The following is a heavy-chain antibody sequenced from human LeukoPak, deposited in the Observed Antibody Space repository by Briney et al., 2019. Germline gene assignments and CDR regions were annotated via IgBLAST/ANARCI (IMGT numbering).Heavy chain of an antibody. Sequence: SETLSLTCTVSGGSISSSSYYWGWIRQPPGKGLEWIGSIYYSGSTYYNPSLKSRVTISVDTSKNQFSLKLSSVTAADTAVYYYARSYYDFWSGYYDAFDIWGQGTMVTVSS. CDR3: ARSYYDFWSGYYDAFDI. CDR2: IYYSGST. D-gene: IGHD3-3*01. V-gene: IGHV4-39*01. J-gene: IGHJ3*02. CDR1: GGSISSSSYY.